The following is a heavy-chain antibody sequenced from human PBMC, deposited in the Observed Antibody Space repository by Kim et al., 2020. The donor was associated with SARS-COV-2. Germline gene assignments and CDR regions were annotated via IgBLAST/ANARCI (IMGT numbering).Heavy chain of an antibody. V-gene: IGHV3-23*01. J-gene: IGHJ6*02. D-gene: IGHD3-10*01. Sequence: GGSLRLSCAASGFTFSSYAMSWVRQAPGKGLEWVSAISGSGGSTYYADSVKGRFTISRDNSKNTLYLQMNSLRAEDTAVYYCARLWFDLDSHHPCMDVWGRGTTVTVSS. CDR3: ARLWFDLDSHHPCMDV. CDR2: ISGSGGST. CDR1: GFTFSSYA.